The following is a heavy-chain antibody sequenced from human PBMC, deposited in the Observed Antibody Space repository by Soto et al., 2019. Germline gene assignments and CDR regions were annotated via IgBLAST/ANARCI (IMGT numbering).Heavy chain of an antibody. CDR1: GYTFTNYG. V-gene: IGHV1-18*04. Sequence: QVQLVQSGAEVKKPGASVKVSCKASGYTFTNYGISWVRQAPGQGLEWMGWISAYNGNTNYAQKLQGRVSMTTGTSTSPAYMELRSLRCGDTAVYYCARDQYYYDSSGYGAPDAFDIWGQGTMVTVSS. D-gene: IGHD3-22*01. CDR2: ISAYNGNT. CDR3: ARDQYYYDSSGYGAPDAFDI. J-gene: IGHJ3*02.